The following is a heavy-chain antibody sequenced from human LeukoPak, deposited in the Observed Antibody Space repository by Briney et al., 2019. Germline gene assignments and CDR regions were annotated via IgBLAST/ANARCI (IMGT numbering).Heavy chain of an antibody. CDR1: GYTLTELS. Sequence: GASVKVSCKASGYTLTELSMHWVRQAPGKGLEWMGGFDPEDGETIYAQKFQGRVTMTEDTSTDTAYMELSSLRSEDTAVYYCATGGFGSGAYPGPPFGGHPFNGFAPGGRETLVTVS. CDR3: ATGGFGSGAYPGPPFGGHPFNGFAP. D-gene: IGHD3-10*01. J-gene: IGHJ5*02. CDR2: FDPEDGET. V-gene: IGHV1-24*01.